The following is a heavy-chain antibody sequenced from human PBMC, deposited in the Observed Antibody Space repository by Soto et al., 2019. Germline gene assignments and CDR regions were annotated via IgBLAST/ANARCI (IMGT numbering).Heavy chain of an antibody. J-gene: IGHJ6*02. CDR1: GFTFTGHY. Sequence: ASVKVSCKASGFTFTGHYIHWVLQAPGQGLEWMGWINPNSGGTSYAQKFQGRVTMTRDTSITTAYMELSRLSSDDTAVYYCAKVGVTIFGVVIIGPQNTVGMDVWGQGTTVTVSS. CDR2: INPNSGGT. V-gene: IGHV1-2*02. D-gene: IGHD3-3*01. CDR3: AKVGVTIFGVVIIGPQNTVGMDV.